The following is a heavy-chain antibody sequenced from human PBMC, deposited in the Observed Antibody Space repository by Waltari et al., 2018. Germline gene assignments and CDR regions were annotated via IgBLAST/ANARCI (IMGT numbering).Heavy chain of an antibody. Sequence: QVQLVESGGGVVQPGRSLRLSCAASGFTFSSYGMHWVRQAPGKGLEWVAVISYDGSNKYDADSVKGQFTISRDNSKNTLYLQMNSLRAEDTAVYYCAKARGSSSSRGWFDPWGQGTLVTVSS. J-gene: IGHJ5*02. D-gene: IGHD6-6*01. CDR3: AKARGSSSSRGWFDP. CDR1: GFTFSSYG. V-gene: IGHV3-30*18. CDR2: ISYDGSNK.